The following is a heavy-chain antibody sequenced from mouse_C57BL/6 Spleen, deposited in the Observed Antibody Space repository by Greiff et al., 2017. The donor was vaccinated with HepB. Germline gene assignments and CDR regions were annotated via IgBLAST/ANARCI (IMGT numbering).Heavy chain of an antibody. J-gene: IGHJ4*01. Sequence: EVNLVESGEGLVKPGGSLKLSCAASGFTFSSYAMSWVRQTPEKRLEWVAYISSGGDYIYYADTVKGRFTISRDNARNTLYLQMSSLKSEDTAMYYCTRAGLYYAMDYWGQGTSVTVSS. CDR2: ISSGGDYI. CDR3: TRAGLYYAMDY. D-gene: IGHD3-1*01. V-gene: IGHV5-9-1*02. CDR1: GFTFSSYA.